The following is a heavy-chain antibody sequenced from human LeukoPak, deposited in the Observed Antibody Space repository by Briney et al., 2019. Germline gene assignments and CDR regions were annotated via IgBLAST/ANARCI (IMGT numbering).Heavy chain of an antibody. CDR2: ISGSNGNT. CDR3: ARVKGKTGQYYMDV. J-gene: IGHJ6*03. V-gene: IGHV1-18*01. Sequence: GASVKVSCKAFGYTFNRYGVSWVRQAPGQGLEWIGWISGSNGNTNYAQNFQGRVTMTSDSSTSTAYMGLSRLRSDDTAVYYCARVKGKTGQYYMDVWGKGTTVTVSS. CDR1: GYTFNRYG.